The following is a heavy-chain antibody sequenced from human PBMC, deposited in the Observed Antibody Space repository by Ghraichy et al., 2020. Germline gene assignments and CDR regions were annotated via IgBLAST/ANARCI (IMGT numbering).Heavy chain of an antibody. CDR3: AREGKLDSKRAPSQNWFDP. J-gene: IGHJ5*02. V-gene: IGHV1-2*06. CDR1: GNSFTAYY. CDR2: INPKSGVT. D-gene: IGHD3-22*01. Sequence: ASVKVSCKASGNSFTAYYIHWVRQAPGQGLEWMGRINPKSGVTYYAQKFQGRVTMTRDTSTSTAYMELSSLRSDDTAVYYCAREGKLDSKRAPSQNWFDPWGQGTLVTVSS.